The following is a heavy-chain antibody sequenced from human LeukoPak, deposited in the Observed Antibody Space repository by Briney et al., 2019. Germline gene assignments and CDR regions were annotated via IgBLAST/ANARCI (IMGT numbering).Heavy chain of an antibody. CDR2: INPNSGGT. CDR1: GYTFTGYY. V-gene: IGHV1-2*02. CDR3: ARVTRELQHYFDY. J-gene: IGHJ4*02. D-gene: IGHD1-26*01. Sequence: GASVKVSCKASGYTFTGYYMHWVRQAPGQGLEWMGWINPNSGGTNYAQKFQGRVTMTRDTSISTAYMELSRLRSDDTAVYYCARVTRELQHYFDYWGQGTLVTVSS.